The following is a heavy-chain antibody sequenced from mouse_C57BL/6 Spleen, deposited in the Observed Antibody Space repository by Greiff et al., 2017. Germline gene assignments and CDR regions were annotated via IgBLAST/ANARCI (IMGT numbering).Heavy chain of an antibody. CDR2: IDPSDSET. V-gene: IGHV1-52*01. J-gene: IGHJ2*01. Sequence: QVHVKQPGAELVRPGSSVKLSCKASGYTFTSYWMHWVKQRPIQGLEWIGNIDPSDSETHYNQKFKDKATLTVDKSSSTAYMQLSSLTSEDSAVYYCARMGPGADYWGQGTTLTVSS. CDR1: GYTFTSYW. D-gene: IGHD4-1*01. CDR3: ARMGPGADY.